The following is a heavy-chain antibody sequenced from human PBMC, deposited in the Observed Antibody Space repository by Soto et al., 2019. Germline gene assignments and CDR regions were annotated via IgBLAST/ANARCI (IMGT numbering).Heavy chain of an antibody. CDR1: GFTFSNAW. J-gene: IGHJ4*01. CDR3: PAAGV. V-gene: IGHV3-15*07. CDR2: IKTKTDAGTT. Sequence: EVQLVESGGGLVKPGGSLRLSCAGSGFTFSNAWMNWVRQAPGKGLEWVARIKTKTDAGTTAYAAPVKGRFTISTDDSRNTLYLQMNSLKTEDSAVYYCPAAGVWGHGTLVTVSS.